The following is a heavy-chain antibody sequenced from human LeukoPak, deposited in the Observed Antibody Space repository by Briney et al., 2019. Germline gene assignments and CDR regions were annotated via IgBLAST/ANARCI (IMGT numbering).Heavy chain of an antibody. J-gene: IGHJ4*02. CDR1: GFTFSSYA. Sequence: GGSLRLSCAASGFTFSSYAMSWVRQAPGKGLEWVSAISGSGGSTYYADSVKGRFTISRDNSENTLYLQMNSLRAEDTAVFYCAKDPDILTGYYVDYWGQGTLVTVSS. CDR3: AKDPDILTGYYVDY. V-gene: IGHV3-23*01. CDR2: ISGSGGST. D-gene: IGHD3-9*01.